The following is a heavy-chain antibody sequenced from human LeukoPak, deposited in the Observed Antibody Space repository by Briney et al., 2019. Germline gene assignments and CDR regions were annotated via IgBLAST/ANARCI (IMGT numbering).Heavy chain of an antibody. J-gene: IGHJ4*02. CDR2: ISGSGGST. Sequence: AGGSLRLSCAASGFTFSSYAMSWVRQAPGKGLEWVSAISGSGGSTYYADSVKGRFTISRHNAKNSLYLQMNSLRAEDTAVYYCARAGSGYEDGFDYWGQGTLVTVSS. D-gene: IGHD5-12*01. CDR1: GFTFSSYA. CDR3: ARAGSGYEDGFDY. V-gene: IGHV3-23*01.